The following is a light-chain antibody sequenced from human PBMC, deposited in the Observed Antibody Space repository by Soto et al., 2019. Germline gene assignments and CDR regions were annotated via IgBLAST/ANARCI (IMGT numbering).Light chain of an antibody. CDR2: DAS. Sequence: DILLAQSPATLSLSPGERATLSCRASQTISNYLAWYQQKPGQAPRLLIYDASNRAAGIPARFSGRGSGADFTLTISSLEPEDFAVYYCQQRRNWPQTFGQGTRVGLK. CDR1: QTISNY. CDR3: QQRRNWPQT. J-gene: IGKJ1*01. V-gene: IGKV3-11*01.